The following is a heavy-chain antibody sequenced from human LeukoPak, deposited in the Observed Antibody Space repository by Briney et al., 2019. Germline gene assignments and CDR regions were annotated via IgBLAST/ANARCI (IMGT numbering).Heavy chain of an antibody. D-gene: IGHD1-26*01. CDR2: ISSSSSYI. J-gene: IGHJ4*02. Sequence: GGSLRLSCAASGFTFSSYSMNWVRQAPGKGLEWVSSISSSSSYIYYADSVKGRFTTSRDNAKNSLYLQMNSLRAEDTAVYYCARLPSGSYRDFDYWGQGTLVTVSS. V-gene: IGHV3-21*01. CDR3: ARLPSGSYRDFDY. CDR1: GFTFSSYS.